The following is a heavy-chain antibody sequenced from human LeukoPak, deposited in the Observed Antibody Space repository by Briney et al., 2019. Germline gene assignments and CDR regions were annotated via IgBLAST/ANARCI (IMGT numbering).Heavy chain of an antibody. J-gene: IGHJ4*02. CDR2: ISSSSSYI. CDR3: ATSADFDY. D-gene: IGHD6-19*01. CDR1: GFTFSSYS. Sequence: NTGGSLRLSCAASGFTFSSYSMNWVRQAPGKGLEWVSCISSSSSYIYYADSVKGRFTISRDNAKNSLYLQIKSLRAEDTAVYYCATSADFDYWGQGTLVTVSS. V-gene: IGHV3-21*04.